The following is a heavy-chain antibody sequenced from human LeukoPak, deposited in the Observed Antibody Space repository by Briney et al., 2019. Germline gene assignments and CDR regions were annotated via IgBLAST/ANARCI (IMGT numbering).Heavy chain of an antibody. Sequence: SETLSLTCAVSGYSISSGYYWGWIRQPPGKGLEWIGSIYHSRSTYYNPSLKSRVTISVDTSKNQFSLKLSSVTAADTAVYYCARSVIVVVPAAALSFQHWGQGTLATVSS. J-gene: IGHJ1*01. CDR3: ARSVIVVVPAAALSFQH. CDR2: IYHSRST. D-gene: IGHD2-2*01. CDR1: GYSISSGYY. V-gene: IGHV4-38-2*01.